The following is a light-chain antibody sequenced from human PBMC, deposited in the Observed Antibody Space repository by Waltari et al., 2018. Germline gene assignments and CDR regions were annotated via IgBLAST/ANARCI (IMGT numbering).Light chain of an antibody. V-gene: IGKV3-20*01. J-gene: IGKJ2*01. CDR2: GAS. CDR1: QSVSSSY. CDR3: QQYGSSPPYT. Sequence: EIVLTQSPGTPSLSPGERATPSCRASQSVSSSYLAWYQQKPGQAPRLLIYGASSRATGIPDRFSGSGSGTDFTLTISRLEPEDFAVYYCQQYGSSPPYTFGQGTKLEIK.